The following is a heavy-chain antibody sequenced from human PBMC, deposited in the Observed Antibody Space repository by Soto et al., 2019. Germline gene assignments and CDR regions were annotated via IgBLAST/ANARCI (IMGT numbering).Heavy chain of an antibody. J-gene: IGHJ6*02. CDR1: GGTFSSYA. D-gene: IGHD6-6*01. CDR3: AKSPDPDSSSNYYCYGMDV. V-gene: IGHV1-69*05. Sequence: QVQLVQSGAEVKKPGSSVKVSCKASGGTFSSYAITWVRQAPGQGLEWMGRIIPIFGTTNYAQKFQGRVTITTDESTSTAYMDLSSLRSDDTAVYYCAKSPDPDSSSNYYCYGMDVWGQGTTVTVSS. CDR2: IIPIFGTT.